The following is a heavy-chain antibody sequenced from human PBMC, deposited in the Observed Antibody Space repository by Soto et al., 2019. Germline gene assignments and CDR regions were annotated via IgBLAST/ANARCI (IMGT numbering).Heavy chain of an antibody. D-gene: IGHD3-10*01. CDR1: GDSINSDGHS. J-gene: IGHJ6*02. Sequence: SETLSLTCTVSGDSINSDGHSWSWIRQPPGEALEWIGYIYQTGTTQYNPSLKSRVTISVDTSKNQFSLKLSSVTAADTAVYYCARGKGVPASYYYYGMDVWGQGTTVTVSS. V-gene: IGHV4-61*08. CDR3: ARGKGVPASYYYYGMDV. CDR2: IYQTGTT.